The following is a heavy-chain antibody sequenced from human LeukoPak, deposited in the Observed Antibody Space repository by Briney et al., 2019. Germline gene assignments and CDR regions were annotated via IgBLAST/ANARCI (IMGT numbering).Heavy chain of an antibody. V-gene: IGHV3-23*01. Sequence: GGSLRLSCAASGFTFSSYAMSWVRQAPGKGLEWVSAISGSGGSTYYADSVKGRFTISKDNSKNTLYLQMNSLRAEDTAVYYCAKVWDIVVVPAPYYFDYWGQGTLVTVSS. CDR3: AKVWDIVVVPAPYYFDY. CDR2: ISGSGGST. CDR1: GFTFSSYA. D-gene: IGHD2-2*01. J-gene: IGHJ4*02.